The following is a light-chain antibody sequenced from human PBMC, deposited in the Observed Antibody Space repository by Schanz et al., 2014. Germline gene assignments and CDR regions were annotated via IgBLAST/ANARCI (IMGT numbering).Light chain of an antibody. J-gene: IGKJ1*01. CDR3: QHYYSEGRT. V-gene: IGKV4-1*01. CDR2: WAS. CDR1: QSVLYRSNNKNY. Sequence: DIVMTQSPDSLAVSLGERATINCRSSQSVLYRSNNKNYLAWYQQKPGQPPKLLIYWASTRESGVPDRFSGCESGTDFTLTISSLQAEDVAVYYCQHYYSEGRTFGQGTKVELK.